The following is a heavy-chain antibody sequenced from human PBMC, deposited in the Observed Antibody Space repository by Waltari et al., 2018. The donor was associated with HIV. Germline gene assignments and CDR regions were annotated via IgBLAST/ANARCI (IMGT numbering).Heavy chain of an antibody. Sequence: QVQLVESGGGVVQPGRSLRLSCAASGFTFSSYAMHWVRQAPGKGLEWVAVISYDGSNKYYADSVKGRFTISRDNSKNTLYLQMNSLRAEDTAVYYCARVYRQLVSYGMDVWGQGTTVTVSS. J-gene: IGHJ6*02. CDR2: ISYDGSNK. CDR1: GFTFSSYA. V-gene: IGHV3-30-3*01. D-gene: IGHD6-6*01. CDR3: ARVYRQLVSYGMDV.